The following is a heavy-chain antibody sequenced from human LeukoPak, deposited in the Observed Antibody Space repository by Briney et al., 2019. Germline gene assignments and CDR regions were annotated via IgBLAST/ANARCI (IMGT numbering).Heavy chain of an antibody. J-gene: IGHJ4*02. Sequence: GRSLRLSCTTSGFTFGDYGMSWVRQAPGKGLEWVGFIQSRTYGGATQYAASVKGRFTISRDDSKSIAFLQMNSLKTEDTAVYYCTASDHLYCSSISCHFDYWGQGTLVTVSS. CDR1: GFTFGDYG. CDR3: TASDHLYCSSISCHFDY. CDR2: IQSRTYGGAT. V-gene: IGHV3-49*04. D-gene: IGHD2-2*01.